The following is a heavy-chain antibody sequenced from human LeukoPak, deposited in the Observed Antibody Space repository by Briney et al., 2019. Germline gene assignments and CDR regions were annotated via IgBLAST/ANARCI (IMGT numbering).Heavy chain of an antibody. V-gene: IGHV3-48*03. Sequence: GGSLRLSCAASGFTFSSYEMNWVRQAPGKGLEWVSYISSSGSTIYYADSVKGRFTISRDNAKNSLYLQMNSLRAEDTAVYYCAREGDPHDYGDIRLDYWGQGTLVTVFS. CDR2: ISSSGSTI. J-gene: IGHJ4*02. CDR3: AREGDPHDYGDIRLDY. D-gene: IGHD4-17*01. CDR1: GFTFSSYE.